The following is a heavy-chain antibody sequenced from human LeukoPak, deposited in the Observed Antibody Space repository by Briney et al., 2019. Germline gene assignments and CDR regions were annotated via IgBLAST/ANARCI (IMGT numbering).Heavy chain of an antibody. Sequence: GGSLRLSCAASGFTFSSHWMHWVRQVPGKGLVWVSRINTDGSSTYYADSVKGRFTISRDNAKNTLYLQMNSLRAEDTAVYYCARGPRITIFGVVFNWFDPWGQGTLVTVSS. D-gene: IGHD3-3*01. CDR2: INTDGSST. J-gene: IGHJ5*02. CDR3: ARGPRITIFGVVFNWFDP. V-gene: IGHV3-74*01. CDR1: GFTFSSHW.